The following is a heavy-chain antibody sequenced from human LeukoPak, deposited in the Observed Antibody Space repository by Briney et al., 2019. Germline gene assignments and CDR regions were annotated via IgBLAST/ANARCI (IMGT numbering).Heavy chain of an antibody. V-gene: IGHV4-59*01. CDR1: GGSISSYY. CDR3: ARGGYNPTDFDY. CDR2: ISYSGST. J-gene: IGHJ4*02. D-gene: IGHD5-24*01. Sequence: SETLSLTCTVSGGSISSYYWSWIRQPPGKALEWIGYISYSGSTNYNPSLKSRVTISGDTSKNQFSLKLSSVTAADTAVYYCARGGYNPTDFDYWGQGTLVTVSS.